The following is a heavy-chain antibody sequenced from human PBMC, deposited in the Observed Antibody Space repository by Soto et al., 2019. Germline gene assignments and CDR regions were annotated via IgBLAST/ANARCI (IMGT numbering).Heavy chain of an antibody. J-gene: IGHJ6*02. CDR2: IVPLFGSA. D-gene: IGHD6-13*01. V-gene: IGHV1-69*01. Sequence: QVQLMQSGTEVKKPGSSVKVSCKASGGTFSNYAINLVRQAPGQGLEWMGGIVPLFGSANYAQKFQGRVTITADESSTTTYMELSSLTSEDTAVYYCARVVGLNVGLAARYNYYAMDVWGQGTMVTVSS. CDR3: ARVVGLNVGLAARYNYYAMDV. CDR1: GGTFSNYA.